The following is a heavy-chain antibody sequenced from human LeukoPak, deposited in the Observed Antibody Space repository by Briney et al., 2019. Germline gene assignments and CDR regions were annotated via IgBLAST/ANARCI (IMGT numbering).Heavy chain of an antibody. CDR3: AKDRDYSSSGASVDY. Sequence: GRSPRLSCAASGFIFDDYAMHWVRQAPGKGLEWVSGISWNSGSIGYADSVKGRFTISRDNAKNSLYLQMNSLRAEDTALYYCAKDRDYSSSGASVDYWGQGTLVTVSS. J-gene: IGHJ4*02. D-gene: IGHD6-6*01. CDR1: GFIFDDYA. V-gene: IGHV3-9*01. CDR2: ISWNSGSI.